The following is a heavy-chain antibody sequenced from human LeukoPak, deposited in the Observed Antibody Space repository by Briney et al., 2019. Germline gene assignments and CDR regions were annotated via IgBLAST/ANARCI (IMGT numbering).Heavy chain of an antibody. J-gene: IGHJ1*01. Sequence: GGSLRLSCVASGFTFSDYYMSWIRQAPGKGLEWVSYISSSSITIYYADSVKGRFTISRDNAKNSLYLQMNSLRAEDTAVYYCARDSETYRRLPFQHWGQGTLVTVSS. D-gene: IGHD1-26*01. V-gene: IGHV3-11*04. CDR2: ISSSSITI. CDR3: ARDSETYRRLPFQH. CDR1: GFTFSDYY.